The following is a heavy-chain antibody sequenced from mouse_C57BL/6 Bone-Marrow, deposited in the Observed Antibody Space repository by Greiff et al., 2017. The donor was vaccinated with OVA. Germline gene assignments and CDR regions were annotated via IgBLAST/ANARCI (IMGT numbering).Heavy chain of an antibody. CDR1: GFNIKDDY. J-gene: IGHJ2*01. V-gene: IGHV14-4*01. CDR3: TAYGPLDY. D-gene: IGHD6-5*01. Sequence: VQLQQSGAELVRPGASVKLSCTASGFNIKDDYMHWVKQRPEQGLEWIGWIDPENGDTEYASKFQGKATITADTSSNTAYLQLSSLTSEDTAVYYGTAYGPLDYWGQGTTLTVSS. CDR2: IDPENGDT.